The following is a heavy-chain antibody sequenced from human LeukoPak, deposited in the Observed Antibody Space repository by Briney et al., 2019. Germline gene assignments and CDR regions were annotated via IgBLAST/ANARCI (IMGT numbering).Heavy chain of an antibody. Sequence: PGGSLRLPCAASGFTFSSYAMSWVRQAPGKGLEWVSAISGSGGSTYYADSVKGRFTISRDNSKNTLYLQMNSLRAEDTAVYYCAKVNSYYDFWSGYSHFDYWGQGTLVTVSS. V-gene: IGHV3-23*01. J-gene: IGHJ4*02. D-gene: IGHD3-3*01. CDR2: ISGSGGST. CDR3: AKVNSYYDFWSGYSHFDY. CDR1: GFTFSSYA.